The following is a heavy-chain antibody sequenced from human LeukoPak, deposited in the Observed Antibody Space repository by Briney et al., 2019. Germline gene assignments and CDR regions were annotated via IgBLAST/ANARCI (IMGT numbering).Heavy chain of an antibody. D-gene: IGHD6-19*01. CDR3: TRGGWYSSSSAVYNWFDP. V-gene: IGHV1-18*01. CDR2: ISPYNGHT. J-gene: IGHJ5*02. Sequence: ASVKVSCKASGYTFTSYGISWVRQAPGQGLEWMGWISPYNGHTNYAQKFQGRVTMTTDTSTSTANMELRSLRSDDSAVYYCTRGGWYSSSSAVYNWFDPWGQGTLVTVSS. CDR1: GYTFTSYG.